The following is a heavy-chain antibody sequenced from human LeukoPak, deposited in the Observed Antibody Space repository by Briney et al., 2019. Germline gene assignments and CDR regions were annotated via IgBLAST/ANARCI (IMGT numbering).Heavy chain of an antibody. J-gene: IGHJ4*02. V-gene: IGHV4-59*01. Sequence: SETLSLTCTVSGGSISSYYWSWIRQPPGKGLEWIGYTYYSGSTNYNPSLKSRVTISVDTSKNQFSLKLSSVTAADTAVYYCARARRECSSTSCQGSFDYWGQGTLVTVSS. CDR3: ARARRECSSTSCQGSFDY. D-gene: IGHD2-2*01. CDR2: TYYSGST. CDR1: GGSISSYY.